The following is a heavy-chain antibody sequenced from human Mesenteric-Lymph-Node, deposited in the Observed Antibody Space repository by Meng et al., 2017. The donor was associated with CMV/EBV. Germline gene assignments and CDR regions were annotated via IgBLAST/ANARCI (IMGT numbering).Heavy chain of an antibody. V-gene: IGHV5-10-1*01. CDR3: ARQSAARELRSFDY. J-gene: IGHJ4*02. Sequence: KGSGYSCTSYWISWVRQMPGKGLEWMGRIDPSDSYTNYSPSFQGHVTISADKSISTAYLQWSSLKASDTAMYYCARQSAARELRSFDYWGQGTLVTVSS. CDR2: IDPSDSYT. CDR1: GYSCTSYW. D-gene: IGHD1-26*01.